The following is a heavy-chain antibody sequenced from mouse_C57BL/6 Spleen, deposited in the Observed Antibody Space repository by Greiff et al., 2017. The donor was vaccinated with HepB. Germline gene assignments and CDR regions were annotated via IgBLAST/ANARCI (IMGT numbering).Heavy chain of an antibody. Sequence: EVMLVESGGGLVKPGGSLKLSCAASGFTFSDYGMHWVRQAPEKGLEWVAYISSGSSTIYYADTVKGRFTISRDNAKNTLFLQMTSLRSEDTAMYYCARAGLRQGWYFDVWGTGTTVTVSS. CDR1: GFTFSDYG. D-gene: IGHD2-4*01. J-gene: IGHJ1*03. V-gene: IGHV5-17*01. CDR2: ISSGSSTI. CDR3: ARAGLRQGWYFDV.